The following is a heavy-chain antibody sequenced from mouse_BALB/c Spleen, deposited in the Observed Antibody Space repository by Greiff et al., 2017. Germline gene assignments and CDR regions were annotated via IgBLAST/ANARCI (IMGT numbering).Heavy chain of an antibody. CDR1: GYSITSGYY. CDR3: ARVYGNYGGWFAY. D-gene: IGHD2-1*01. CDR2: ISYDGSN. J-gene: IGHJ3*01. Sequence: EVKLVESGPGLVKPSQSLSLTCSVTGYSITSGYYWNWIRQFPGNKLEWMGYISYDGSNNYNPSLKNRISITRDTSKNQFFLKLNSVTTEDTATYYCARVYGNYGGWFAYWGQGTLVTVSA. V-gene: IGHV3-6*02.